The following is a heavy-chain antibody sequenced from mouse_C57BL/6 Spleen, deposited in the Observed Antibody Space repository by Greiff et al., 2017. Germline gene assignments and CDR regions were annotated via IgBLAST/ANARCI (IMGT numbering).Heavy chain of an antibody. CDR3: ARGNGSSSYWYFDV. J-gene: IGHJ1*03. D-gene: IGHD1-1*01. CDR2: IYPGDGDT. V-gene: IGHV1-82*01. CDR1: GYAFSSSW. Sequence: VQRVESGPELVKPGASVKISCKASGYAFSSSWMNWVKQRPGKGLEWIGRIYPGDGDTNYNGKFKGKATLTADKSSSTAYMQLSSLTSEDSAVYFCARGNGSSSYWYFDVWGTGTTVTVSS.